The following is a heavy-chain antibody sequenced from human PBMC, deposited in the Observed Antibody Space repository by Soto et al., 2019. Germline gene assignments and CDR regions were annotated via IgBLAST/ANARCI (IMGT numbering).Heavy chain of an antibody. Sequence: GGSLRLSCAASGFTFSNAWMNWVRQAPGKGLEWVGLIKSKTDGGTTDYAAPVKGRFTISRDDSKNTLCLQMNSLKTEDAAVYYCMTDRQYRPAYWGQGTLVTVSS. CDR2: IKSKTDGGTT. CDR1: GFTFSNAW. D-gene: IGHD3-16*02. J-gene: IGHJ4*02. CDR3: MTDRQYRPAY. V-gene: IGHV3-15*07.